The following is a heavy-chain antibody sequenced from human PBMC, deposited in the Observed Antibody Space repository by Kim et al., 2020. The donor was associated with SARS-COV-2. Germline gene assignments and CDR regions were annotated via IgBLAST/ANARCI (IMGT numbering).Heavy chain of an antibody. D-gene: IGHD5-12*01. Sequence: GESLKISCKGSGYSFTSYWIGWVRQMPGKGLEWMGIIYPGDSDTRYSPSFQGQVTISADKSISTAYLQWSSLKASDTAMYYCARGSRMVEMATIIPRVFDYWGQGTLVTVSS. CDR1: GYSFTSYW. V-gene: IGHV5-51*01. J-gene: IGHJ4*02. CDR3: ARGSRMVEMATIIPRVFDY. CDR2: IYPGDSDT.